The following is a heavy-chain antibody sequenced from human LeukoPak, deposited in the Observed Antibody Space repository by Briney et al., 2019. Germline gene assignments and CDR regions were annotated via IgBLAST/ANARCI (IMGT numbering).Heavy chain of an antibody. CDR3: AKDPRLRYFDWLFDY. CDR2: ISGSGGST. D-gene: IGHD3-9*01. V-gene: IGHV3-23*01. Sequence: GGSLRLSCAASGFTFSSYGMSWVRQAPGKGLEWVSAISGSGGSTYYADSVKGRFTISRDNSKNTLYLQMNSLRAEDTAVYYCAKDPRLRYFDWLFDYWGQGTLVTVSS. CDR1: GFTFSSYG. J-gene: IGHJ4*02.